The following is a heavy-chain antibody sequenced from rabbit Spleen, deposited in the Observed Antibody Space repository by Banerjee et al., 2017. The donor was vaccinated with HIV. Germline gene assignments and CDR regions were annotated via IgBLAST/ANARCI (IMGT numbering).Heavy chain of an antibody. V-gene: IGHV1S45*01. CDR1: GFSFSSSYY. Sequence: QEQLEESGGDLVKPEGSLTLTCTASGFSFSSSYYMCWVRQAPGKGLEWIACIYGGSSGSTAYASWVSGRFIMSRTSSTTVTLQMTSLTVADTATYFCARDLDGVIVWNFGWGGQGTLVTVS. D-gene: IGHD4-1*01. CDR2: IYGGSSGST. J-gene: IGHJ2*01. CDR3: ARDLDGVIVWNFGW.